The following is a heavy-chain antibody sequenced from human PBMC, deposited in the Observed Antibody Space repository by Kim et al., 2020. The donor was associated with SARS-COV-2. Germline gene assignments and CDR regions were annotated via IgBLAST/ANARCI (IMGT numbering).Heavy chain of an antibody. CDR3: ARGLGPSGSYCNWIDT. Sequence: ASVKVSCKASGYTFTNFDINWVRQAAGQGLEWMGWMSPKSGKTAYVQKIQGRVTMTRDTSINTAYMELSSLRSDDTAVYYCARGLGPSGSYCNWIDTWGQ. D-gene: IGHD1-26*01. CDR2: MSPKSGKT. J-gene: IGHJ5*02. CDR1: GYTFTNFD. V-gene: IGHV1-8*01.